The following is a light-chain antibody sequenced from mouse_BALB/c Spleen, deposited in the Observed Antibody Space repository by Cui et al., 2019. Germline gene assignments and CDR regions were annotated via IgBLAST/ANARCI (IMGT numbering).Light chain of an antibody. CDR3: HQWSSYPWT. CDR2: STS. V-gene: IGKV4-80*01. Sequence: QIVLTQSPAIMSASLGEEITLTCSASPSVSYMNWYQQKSGTSPKLLIYSTSNLVSGGPSRFSGSGSGTFYSLTISSVEAEDAADYYCHQWSSYPWTFGGGTKLEIK. CDR1: PSVSY. J-gene: IGKJ1*01.